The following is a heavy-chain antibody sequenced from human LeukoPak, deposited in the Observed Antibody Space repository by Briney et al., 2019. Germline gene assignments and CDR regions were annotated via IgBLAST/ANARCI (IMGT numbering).Heavy chain of an antibody. Sequence: RTGGSLRLSCAASGFTFSSYWMHWVRQAPGKGLVRVSRINSDGSSTSYADSVKGRFTISRDNAKNTLYLQMNSLRAEDTAVYYCARDPAAPRFNWFDPWGQGTLVTVSS. D-gene: IGHD6-13*01. CDR3: ARDPAAPRFNWFDP. CDR2: INSDGSST. CDR1: GFTFSSYW. J-gene: IGHJ5*02. V-gene: IGHV3-74*01.